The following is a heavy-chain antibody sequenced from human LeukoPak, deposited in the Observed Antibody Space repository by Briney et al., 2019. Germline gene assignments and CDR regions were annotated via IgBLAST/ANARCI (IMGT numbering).Heavy chain of an antibody. D-gene: IGHD6-13*01. CDR2: INPNSGGT. Sequence: ASVKVSCKASGYTFTGYYMHWVRQAPGQGLEWMGRINPNSGGTNYAQKFQGRVTMTRDTSISTAYMELSRLRSDDTAVYYCARVGPAADWGYYFDYWGQGTLVTVSS. CDR1: GYTFTGYY. CDR3: ARVGPAADWGYYFDY. J-gene: IGHJ4*02. V-gene: IGHV1-2*06.